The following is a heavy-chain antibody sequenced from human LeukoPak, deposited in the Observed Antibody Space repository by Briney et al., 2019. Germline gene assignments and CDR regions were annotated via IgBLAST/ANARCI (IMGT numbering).Heavy chain of an antibody. Sequence: EASVKVSCKASGGTFSSYAISWVRQAPGQGLEWMGWISAYNGNTNYAQKLQGRVTMTTDTSTSTAYMELRSLRSDDTAVYYCARYDSSGYYYQEEYYFDYWGQGTLVTVSS. CDR1: GGTFSSYA. V-gene: IGHV1-18*01. CDR3: ARYDSSGYYYQEEYYFDY. CDR2: ISAYNGNT. J-gene: IGHJ4*02. D-gene: IGHD3-22*01.